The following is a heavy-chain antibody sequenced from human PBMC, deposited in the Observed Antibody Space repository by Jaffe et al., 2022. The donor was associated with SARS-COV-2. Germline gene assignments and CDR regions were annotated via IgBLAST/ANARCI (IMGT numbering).Heavy chain of an antibody. V-gene: IGHV4-59*02. CDR3: AGGRQWLAFDY. J-gene: IGHJ4*02. CDR1: GGSVSSYY. Sequence: QVQLQESGPGLVKPSETLSLTCTVSGGSVSSYYWNWIRQAPGQGLEWIGTFYDSGNTNYNPSLKSRVTISIDTSKNQLSLKLTSVTAADTAVYYCAGGRQWLAFDYWGQATLVTVSS. D-gene: IGHD6-19*01. CDR2: FYDSGNT.